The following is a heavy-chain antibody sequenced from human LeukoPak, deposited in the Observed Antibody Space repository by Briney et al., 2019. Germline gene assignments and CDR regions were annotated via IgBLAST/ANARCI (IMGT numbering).Heavy chain of an antibody. Sequence: SETLSLTCTVSGGSVSSGSYYWSWIRQPPGKGLEWIGYIYYSGSTNYNPSLKSRVTISVDTSKNQFSLKLSSVTAADTAVYYCARETYYYDSSGYYYYGMDVWGQGTTVTVSS. V-gene: IGHV4-61*01. CDR1: GGSVSSGSYY. CDR3: ARETYYYDSSGYYYYGMDV. D-gene: IGHD3-22*01. J-gene: IGHJ6*02. CDR2: IYYSGST.